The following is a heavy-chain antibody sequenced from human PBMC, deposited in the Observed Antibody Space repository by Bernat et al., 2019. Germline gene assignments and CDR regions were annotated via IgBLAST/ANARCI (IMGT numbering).Heavy chain of an antibody. V-gene: IGHV3-7*04. CDR2: IEEGESEM. Sequence: EVQLVESGGGLVQPGGSLRLSCAVSGFTFSNYWMSWVRQAPGKGLELVANIEEGESEMYYLDSMKGRFTISRDNAKNSLYLQINSLGAEDTAVYYCARDALRGYGMDVWGQGTTVTVSS. CDR1: GFTFSNYW. CDR3: ARDALRGYGMDV. J-gene: IGHJ6*02.